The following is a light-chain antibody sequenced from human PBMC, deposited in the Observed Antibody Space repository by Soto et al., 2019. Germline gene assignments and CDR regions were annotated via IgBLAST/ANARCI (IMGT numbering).Light chain of an antibody. CDR3: QSYDSSKWV. V-gene: IGLV6-57*01. CDR1: SGSIASNY. CDR2: EDN. Sequence: NFMLTQPHSVSESPGKTVTISCTRSSGSIASNYVQWYQQRPGSSPTTVIYEDNKRPSGVPDRFSCSIDSSSNSASLTISGLKTEDEADYYCQSYDSSKWVFGGGTKLTVL. J-gene: IGLJ3*02.